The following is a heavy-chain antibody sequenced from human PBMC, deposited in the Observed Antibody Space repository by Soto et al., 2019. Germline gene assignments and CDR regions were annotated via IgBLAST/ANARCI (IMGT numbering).Heavy chain of an antibody. CDR2: ISYDGSNK. J-gene: IGHJ4*02. CDR1: GFTFSSYG. CDR3: AKDEETYSSSWYPDY. Sequence: GGSLRLSCAASGFTFSSYGMHWVRQAPGKGLEWVAVISYDGSNKYYADSVKGRFTISRDNSKNTLYLQMNSLRAEDTAVYYCAKDEETYSSSWYPDYWGQGTLVTVSS. V-gene: IGHV3-30*18. D-gene: IGHD6-13*01.